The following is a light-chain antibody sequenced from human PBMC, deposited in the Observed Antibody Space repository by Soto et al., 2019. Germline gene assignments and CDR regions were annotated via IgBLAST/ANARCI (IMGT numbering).Light chain of an antibody. CDR1: TSDFGSSNY. CDR3: CSHAGSYVV. J-gene: IGLJ2*01. CDR2: DVS. Sequence: QSALTQPRSVAGSPGQSVTISCTGTTSDFGSSNYVSRYQQHPGKAPKLIISDVSKRLSGVPDRFSGSKSDNTASLTISGLQDEDEADYFCCSHAGSYVVFGGGTKLTVL. V-gene: IGLV2-11*01.